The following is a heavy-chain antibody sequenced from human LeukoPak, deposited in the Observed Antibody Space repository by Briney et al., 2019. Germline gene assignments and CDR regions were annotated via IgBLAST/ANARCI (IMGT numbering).Heavy chain of an antibody. CDR2: IYSGGSS. V-gene: IGHV3-53*01. D-gene: IGHD1-1*01. CDR1: GFPVSSTY. J-gene: IGHJ3*02. CDR3: AKLTGTTGTTRAFDI. Sequence: GGSLSLSCAVAGFPVSSTYMSWVRQSPGKGLEGVSVIYSGGSSYYADSVKGRFTISRDKSKNTLYMQMNSLRAEDTDVYYCAKLTGTTGTTRAFDIWGQGTMVTVSS.